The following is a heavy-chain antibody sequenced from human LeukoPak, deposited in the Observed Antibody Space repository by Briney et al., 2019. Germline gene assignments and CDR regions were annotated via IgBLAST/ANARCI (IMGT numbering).Heavy chain of an antibody. J-gene: IGHJ4*02. Sequence: GGSLRLSCAASGFTFSSYSMNWVRQAPGKGLEWVSSISSSSSYIYYADSVKGRFTISRDNAKNTLFLQMNSLRAEDTAVYYWARDEKIVGASGQDYWGQGTLGTGFS. CDR1: GFTFSSYS. V-gene: IGHV3-21*01. CDR3: ARDEKIVGASGQDY. CDR2: ISSSSSYI. D-gene: IGHD1-26*01.